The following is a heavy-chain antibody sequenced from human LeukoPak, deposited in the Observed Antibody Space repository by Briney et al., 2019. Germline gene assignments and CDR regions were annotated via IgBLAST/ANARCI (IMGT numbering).Heavy chain of an antibody. CDR3: ARPIVGATTWDLDY. D-gene: IGHD1-26*01. CDR1: GGTFSSYA. Sequence: GASVKVSCKASGGTFSSYAISWVRQAPGQGPEWMGRIIPILGIANYAQKFQGRVTITADKSTSTAYMELSSLRSEDTAVYYCARPIVGATTWDLDYWGQGTLVTVSS. V-gene: IGHV1-69*04. CDR2: IIPILGIA. J-gene: IGHJ4*02.